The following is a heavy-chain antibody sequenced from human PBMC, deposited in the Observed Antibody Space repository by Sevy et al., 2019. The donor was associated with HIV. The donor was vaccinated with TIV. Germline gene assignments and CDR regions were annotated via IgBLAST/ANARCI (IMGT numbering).Heavy chain of an antibody. D-gene: IGHD2-2*01. CDR1: GISFSNYW. Sequence: GGSLRLSCAASGISFSNYWMSWVRQAPGKGLEWVANINQDGSEKKFVGSVKGRFTISRDNAKNSVYLQMNSLTAEDTAVYYCARDRWAKYAEDGFDIWGQGTMVTVSS. CDR2: INQDGSEK. CDR3: ARDRWAKYAEDGFDI. J-gene: IGHJ3*02. V-gene: IGHV3-7*01.